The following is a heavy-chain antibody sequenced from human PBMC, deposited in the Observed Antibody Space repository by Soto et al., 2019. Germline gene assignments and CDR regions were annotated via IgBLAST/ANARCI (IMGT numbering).Heavy chain of an antibody. CDR3: AHRTSYYDSSRLDFDE. Sequence: SGPTLVNPTQTLTLTCTFSGFSLTTTGLGVGWIRQPPGKAPEWLALIYWDDDKRYSPSLKSRLTVTKDTSKNKVVLTMTNMDHVDKATYYCAHRTSYYDSSRLDFDEWSQGTIVTVSS. V-gene: IGHV2-5*02. J-gene: IGHJ4*02. CDR1: GFSLTTTGLG. D-gene: IGHD3-22*01. CDR2: IYWDDDK.